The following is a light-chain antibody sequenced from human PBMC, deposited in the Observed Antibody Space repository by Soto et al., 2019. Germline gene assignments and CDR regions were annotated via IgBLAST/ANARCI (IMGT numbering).Light chain of an antibody. CDR3: QQYGTSILSA. CDR1: QSVSSRY. V-gene: IGKV3-20*01. CDR2: GAS. Sequence: EIVLTQSPGTLSLSPGERATLSCRASQSVSSRYLAWYQQKRDQAPRLLIYGASSRATDIPDRFSGSGSGTDFTLTISRLEPEDFAVYYCQQYGTSILSAFGQGTKLEIK. J-gene: IGKJ2*01.